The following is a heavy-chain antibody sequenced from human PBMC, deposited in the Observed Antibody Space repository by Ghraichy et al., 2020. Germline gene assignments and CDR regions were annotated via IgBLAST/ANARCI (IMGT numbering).Heavy chain of an antibody. J-gene: IGHJ2*01. V-gene: IGHV3-23*01. Sequence: GGSLRLSCAASGFTFSSYAMSWVRQAPGKGLEWVSAISGSGGSTYYADSVKGRFTISRDNSKNTLYLQMNSLRAEDTAVYYCAKGLKGYYYDSSGYYPMWDFDLWGRGTLVTVSS. D-gene: IGHD3-22*01. CDR2: ISGSGGST. CDR3: AKGLKGYYYDSSGYYPMWDFDL. CDR1: GFTFSSYA.